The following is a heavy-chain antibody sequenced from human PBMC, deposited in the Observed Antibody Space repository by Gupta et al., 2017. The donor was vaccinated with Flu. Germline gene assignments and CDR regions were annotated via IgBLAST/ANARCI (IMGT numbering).Heavy chain of an antibody. CDR1: GGTFSGYY. D-gene: IGHD2-2*01. V-gene: IGHV4-34*02. J-gene: IGHJ4*02. CDR2: IDSSGGA. CDR3: ARGVQSHWYAPGY. Sequence: QVQLQQRGAGPLRPSETLSLKCDVHGGTFSGYYWHWIRQPPGEGLEWIGEIDSSGGAHYNPSLKSRVTISVDSSKYEFSLTVTSVTAADAGVYYCARGVQSHWYAPGYWGQGARVTVSS.